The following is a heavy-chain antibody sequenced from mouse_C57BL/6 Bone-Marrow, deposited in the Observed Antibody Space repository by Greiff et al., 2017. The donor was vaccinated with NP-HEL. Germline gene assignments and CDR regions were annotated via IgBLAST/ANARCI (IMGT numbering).Heavy chain of an antibody. Sequence: QVQLQQSGAELVMPGASVKLSCKASGYTFTSYWMHWVKQRPGQGLEWIGEIDPSDSYTNYNQKFKGKSTLTVYKSSSTAYMQLSSLTSEDSAVYYCARGDGNYVAYWGQGTLVTVSA. CDR3: ARGDGNYVAY. J-gene: IGHJ3*01. V-gene: IGHV1-69*01. CDR2: IDPSDSYT. D-gene: IGHD2-1*01. CDR1: GYTFTSYW.